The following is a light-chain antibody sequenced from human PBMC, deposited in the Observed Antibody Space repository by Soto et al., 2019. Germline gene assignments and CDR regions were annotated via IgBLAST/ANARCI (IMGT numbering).Light chain of an antibody. CDR2: DTS. J-gene: IGKJ5*01. V-gene: IGKV3-11*01. Sequence: EIVLTQSPAILSLAPGERATLSCRTSQRIFGNLVWYQQRPGQAPKLLIYDTSNRATDIPARFSGSGSGTGFSLTITSLAPEHSAFCYYPFRDTRHREMTFGRGTRLVIK. CDR3: PFRDTRHREMT. CDR1: QRIFGN.